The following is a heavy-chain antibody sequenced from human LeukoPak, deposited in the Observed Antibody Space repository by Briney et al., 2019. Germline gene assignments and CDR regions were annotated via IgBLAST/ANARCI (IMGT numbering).Heavy chain of an antibody. CDR1: GYTFTSYA. D-gene: IGHD5-18*01. V-gene: IGHV7-4-1*02. J-gene: IGHJ4*02. CDR3: ARGVSVDTAMVSYPFDY. Sequence: ASVTVSCKASGYTFTSYAMNWVRQAPGQGLEWMGWINTNTGNPTYAQGFTGRFVFSLDTSVSTAYLQISSLKAEDTAVYYCARGVSVDTAMVSYPFDYWGQGTLVTVSS. CDR2: INTNTGNP.